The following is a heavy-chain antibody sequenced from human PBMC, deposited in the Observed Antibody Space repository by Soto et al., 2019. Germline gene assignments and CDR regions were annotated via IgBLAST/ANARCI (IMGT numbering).Heavy chain of an antibody. Sequence: SVKVSCKASGGTFSSYAISWVRQAPGQGLEWMGGIIPIFGTANYAQKFQGRVTITADESTSTAYMELSSLRSEDTAVYYCARGLYCGGDCYYAFDIWGQGTMVTVSS. D-gene: IGHD2-21*02. J-gene: IGHJ3*02. CDR1: GGTFSSYA. CDR2: IIPIFGTA. CDR3: ARGLYCGGDCYYAFDI. V-gene: IGHV1-69*13.